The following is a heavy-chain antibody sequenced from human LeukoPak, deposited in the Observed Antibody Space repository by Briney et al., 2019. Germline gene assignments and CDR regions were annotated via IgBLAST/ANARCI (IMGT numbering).Heavy chain of an antibody. J-gene: IGHJ4*02. V-gene: IGHV1-24*01. D-gene: IGHD3-22*01. CDR2: FDPEDGET. CDR1: GYTLTELC. Sequence: GASVKVSCKVSGYTLTELCMHWVRQAPGKGLEWMGGFDPEDGETIYAQKFQGRVTMTEDTSTDTAYMELSSLRSEDTAVYYCATVGPVRYYYDSSGYPKLYYFDYWGQGTLVTVSS. CDR3: ATVGPVRYYYDSSGYPKLYYFDY.